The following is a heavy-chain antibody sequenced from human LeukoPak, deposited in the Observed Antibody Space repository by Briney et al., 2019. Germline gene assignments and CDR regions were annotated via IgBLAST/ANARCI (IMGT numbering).Heavy chain of an antibody. Sequence: PSETLSLTCTVSGGSISSYYWSWIRQPPGKGLEWIGYIYYSGSTNYNPSLKSRVTISVDTSKNQFSLKLSSVTAADTAVYYCARGVGATPGDWFDPWGQGTLVTVSS. CDR3: ARGVGATPGDWFDP. D-gene: IGHD1-26*01. J-gene: IGHJ5*02. CDR1: GGSISSYY. V-gene: IGHV4-59*08. CDR2: IYYSGST.